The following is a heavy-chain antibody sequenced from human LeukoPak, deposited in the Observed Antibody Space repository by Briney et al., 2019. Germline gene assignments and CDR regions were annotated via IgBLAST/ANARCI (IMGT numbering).Heavy chain of an antibody. V-gene: IGHV3-53*01. CDR3: ARAYGSGSYVDY. CDR1: EFTVSSNY. D-gene: IGHD3-10*01. Sequence: GGSLRLSCAASEFTVSSNYMNWVRQAPGKGLEWVSIIYPGDSTYYADSVKGRFTISRDISKNTLYLQMNSLRAEDTAVYYCARAYGSGSYVDYWGQGTLVTVSS. CDR2: IYPGDST. J-gene: IGHJ4*02.